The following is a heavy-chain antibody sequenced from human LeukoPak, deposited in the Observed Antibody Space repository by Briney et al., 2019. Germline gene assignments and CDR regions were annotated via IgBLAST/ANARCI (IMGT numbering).Heavy chain of an antibody. CDR3: ARGDSVRYHFSTDLDY. D-gene: IGHD1-26*01. CDR1: GGTFSSYA. Sequence: ASVKVSCKASGGTFSSYALSWVRQAPGQGLEWLGGIIPFFGTANYAQKFQGRVTITADESTSTAYMELSSLRSEDTAVYYCARGDSVRYHFSTDLDYWGQGTLVTVSS. CDR2: IIPFFGTA. V-gene: IGHV1-69*13. J-gene: IGHJ4*02.